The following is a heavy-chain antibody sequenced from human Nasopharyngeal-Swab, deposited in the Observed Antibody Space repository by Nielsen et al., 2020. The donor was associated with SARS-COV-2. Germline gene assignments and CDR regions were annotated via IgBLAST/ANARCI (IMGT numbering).Heavy chain of an antibody. CDR2: IYSGGST. CDR3: ASSIVVVVAALDAFDI. Sequence: GESLKISCAASGFTVSSNYMRWVRQAPGKGLEWVSVIYSGGSTYYADSVKGRFTISRDNSKNTLYLQMNSLRAEDTAVYYCASSIVVVVAALDAFDIWGQGTMVTVSS. CDR1: GFTVSSNY. V-gene: IGHV3-66*01. J-gene: IGHJ3*02. D-gene: IGHD2-15*01.